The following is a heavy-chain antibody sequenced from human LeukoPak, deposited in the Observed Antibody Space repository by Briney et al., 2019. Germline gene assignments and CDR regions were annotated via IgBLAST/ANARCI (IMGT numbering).Heavy chain of an antibody. CDR2: ISAYNGNT. J-gene: IGHJ4*02. V-gene: IGHV1-18*04. CDR3: ARDYGSGSYHYFDY. CDR1: GYTFTDYS. D-gene: IGHD3-10*01. Sequence: ASVKVSCKASGYTFTDYSMHWVRQAPGQGLEWMGWISAYNGNTNYAQKLQGRVTMTTDTSTSTAYMELRSLRSDDTAVYYCARDYGSGSYHYFDYWGQGTLVTVSS.